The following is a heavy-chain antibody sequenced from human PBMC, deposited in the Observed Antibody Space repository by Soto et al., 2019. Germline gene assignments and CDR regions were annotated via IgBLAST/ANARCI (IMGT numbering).Heavy chain of an antibody. V-gene: IGHV1-3*01. CDR1: GYTFINYP. CDR2: IHAGRGNT. CDR3: ARGSSNFGDYVY. Sequence: GASVKVSCKASGYTFINYPIHWVRQAPGQRFEWMGWIHAGRGNTESSQNFQGRVSVTRGTSASTAYIELTGLRSEDTAVYYCARGSSNFGDYVYWGQGTPVTVSS. J-gene: IGHJ4*02. D-gene: IGHD4-17*01.